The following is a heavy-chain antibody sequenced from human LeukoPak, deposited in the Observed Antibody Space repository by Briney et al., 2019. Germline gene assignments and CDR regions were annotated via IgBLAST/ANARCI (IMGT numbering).Heavy chain of an antibody. CDR1: GFTFSSYA. Sequence: GRSLRLSCAASGFTFSSYAMHWVRQAPGKGLEWVAVISYDGSNKYYADSVKGRFTISRDNSKNTLYLQMNSLRAEDTAVYYCAIDSGAEQGPIDYWGQGTLVTVSS. CDR3: AIDSGAEQGPIDY. CDR2: ISYDGSNK. D-gene: IGHD3-10*01. V-gene: IGHV3-30-3*01. J-gene: IGHJ4*02.